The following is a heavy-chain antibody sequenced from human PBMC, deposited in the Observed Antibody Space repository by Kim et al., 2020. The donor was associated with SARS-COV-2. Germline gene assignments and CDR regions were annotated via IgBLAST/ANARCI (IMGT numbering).Heavy chain of an antibody. J-gene: IGHJ4*02. CDR1: GGSFSGYY. CDR2: INHSGST. Sequence: SETLSLTCAVYGGSFSGYYWSWIRQPPGKGLEWIGEINHSGSTNYNPSLKSRVTISVDTSKNQFSLKLSSVTAADTAVYYCARGTMDDYIWGSYRYINTFPRRYYFDYWGQGTLVTVSS. D-gene: IGHD3-16*02. V-gene: IGHV4-34*01. CDR3: ARGTMDDYIWGSYRYINTFPRRYYFDY.